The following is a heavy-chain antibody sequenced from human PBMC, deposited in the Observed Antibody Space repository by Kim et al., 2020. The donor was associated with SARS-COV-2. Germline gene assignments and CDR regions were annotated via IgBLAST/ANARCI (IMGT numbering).Heavy chain of an antibody. D-gene: IGHD3-22*01. Sequence: GGSLRLSCAASGFTFSSYSMNWVRQAPGKGLEWVSYISSSSSTIYYADSVKGRFTISRDNAKNSLYLQMNSLRDEDTAVYYCARDRAYYYDSSGYWVDAFDIWGQGTMVTVSS. CDR3: ARDRAYYYDSSGYWVDAFDI. CDR1: GFTFSSYS. V-gene: IGHV3-48*02. J-gene: IGHJ3*02. CDR2: ISSSSSTI.